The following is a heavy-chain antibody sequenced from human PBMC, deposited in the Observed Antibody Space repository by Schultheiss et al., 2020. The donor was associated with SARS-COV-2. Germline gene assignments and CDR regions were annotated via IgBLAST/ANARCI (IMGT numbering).Heavy chain of an antibody. CDR2: INIDGSSA. D-gene: IGHD3-16*01. V-gene: IGHV3-74*01. CDR3: ARDKNWAFDY. J-gene: IGHJ4*02. CDR1: GFTFSGSA. Sequence: GGSLRLSCAASGFTFSGSAMHWVRQAPAQGLVWVSRINIDGSSASYADSVKGRFTISRDNAKNSLYLQMNNLRAEDTAVYYCARDKNWAFDYWGQGILVTVSS.